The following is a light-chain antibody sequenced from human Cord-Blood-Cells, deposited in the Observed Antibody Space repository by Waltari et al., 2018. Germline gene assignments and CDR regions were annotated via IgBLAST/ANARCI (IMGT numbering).Light chain of an antibody. CDR3: NSRDSSGNHLV. J-gene: IGLJ3*02. CDR1: SLRSYY. V-gene: IGLV3-19*01. Sequence: SSELTPDPAVSVAFGQTVRITCQGDSLRSYYASWYQQKPGQAPVLVIYGKNNRPSGIPDRFSGSSSGNTASLTITGAQAEDEADYYCNSRDSSGNHLVFGGGTKLTVL. CDR2: GKN.